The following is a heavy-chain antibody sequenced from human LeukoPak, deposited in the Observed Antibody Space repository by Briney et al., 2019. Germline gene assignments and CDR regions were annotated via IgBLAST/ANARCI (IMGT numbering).Heavy chain of an antibody. Sequence: GGSLRLSCAASGFTFSSYAMHWVRQAPGKGLEWVAVISYDGSYKDYADSVKGRFTVSRDNSKSTLYLQMNSLRAEDTAVYYCAKGESSSWYGYFDYWGQGTLVTVSS. V-gene: IGHV3-30*04. CDR1: GFTFSSYA. CDR3: AKGESSSWYGYFDY. CDR2: ISYDGSYK. D-gene: IGHD6-13*01. J-gene: IGHJ4*02.